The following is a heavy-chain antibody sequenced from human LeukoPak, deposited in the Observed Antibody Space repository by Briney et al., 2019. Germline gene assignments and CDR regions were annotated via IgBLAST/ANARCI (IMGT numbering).Heavy chain of an antibody. D-gene: IGHD3-22*01. J-gene: IGHJ4*02. CDR3: ASGDQYYYDSSGYYYY. Sequence: GSSVKVSCKASGGTFSSYAISWVRQAPGQGLEWMGGIIPISGTANYAQKFQGRVTITTDESTSTAYMELSSLRSEDTAVYYCASGDQYYYDSSGYYYYWGQGTLVTVSS. CDR1: GGTFSSYA. V-gene: IGHV1-69*05. CDR2: IIPISGTA.